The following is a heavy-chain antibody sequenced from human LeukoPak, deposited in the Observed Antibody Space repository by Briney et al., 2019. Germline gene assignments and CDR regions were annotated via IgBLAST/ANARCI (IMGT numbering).Heavy chain of an antibody. CDR2: IYYSGST. Sequence: SETLSLTCTVSGGSISSGGYYWSRIRQHPGKGLEWIGYIYYSGSTYYNPSLKSRVTISVDTSKTQFSLKLSSVTAADTAVYYCAREGYSSGWYAYWGQGTLVTVSS. CDR1: GGSISSGGYY. D-gene: IGHD6-19*01. J-gene: IGHJ4*02. CDR3: AREGYSSGWYAY. V-gene: IGHV4-31*03.